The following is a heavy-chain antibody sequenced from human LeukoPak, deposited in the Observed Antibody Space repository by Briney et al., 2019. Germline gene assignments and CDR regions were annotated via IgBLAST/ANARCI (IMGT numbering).Heavy chain of an antibody. CDR1: GFTFSSYA. V-gene: IGHV3-30*04. CDR2: ISYDGSGK. CDR3: ARGYYYDSSGYLFYY. D-gene: IGHD3-22*01. Sequence: GGSLRLSCAASGFTFSSYALHWVRQAPGKGLEWVALISYDGSGKYYADSVKGRFTISRDNSKNTLYLQMNSLRPEDTAVYYCARGYYYDSSGYLFYYWGQGTLVTVSS. J-gene: IGHJ4*02.